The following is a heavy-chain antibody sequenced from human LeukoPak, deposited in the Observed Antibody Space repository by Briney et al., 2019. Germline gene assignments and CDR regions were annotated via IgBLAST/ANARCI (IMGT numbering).Heavy chain of an antibody. V-gene: IGHV4-31*03. CDR2: IYYSGST. CDR1: GGSISSGGYY. D-gene: IGHD3-22*01. Sequence: SETLSLTCTVSGGSISSGGYYWSWIRQHPGEGLEWIGYIYYSGSTYYNPSLKSRVTISVDTSKNQFSLKLSSVTAADTAVYYCAREVADYDSSGYYSSGDWFDPWGQGTLVTVSS. CDR3: AREVADYDSSGYYSSGDWFDP. J-gene: IGHJ5*02.